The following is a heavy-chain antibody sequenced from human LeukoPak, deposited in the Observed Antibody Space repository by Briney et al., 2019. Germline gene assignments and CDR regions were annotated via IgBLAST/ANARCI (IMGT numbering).Heavy chain of an antibody. CDR2: IQSGGAT. J-gene: IGHJ6*02. V-gene: IGHV3-53*05. D-gene: IGHD6-25*01. Sequence: GGPLRLSCAASGFTVSSNFMYWVRQAPGKGLEWVSVIQSGGATNYADSVKGRFTISRDNSKNTLYLQMNSLRAEDTAVYYCARDLGSSDRYYYYGMDVWGQGTTVTVSS. CDR3: ARDLGSSDRYYYYGMDV. CDR1: GFTVSSNF.